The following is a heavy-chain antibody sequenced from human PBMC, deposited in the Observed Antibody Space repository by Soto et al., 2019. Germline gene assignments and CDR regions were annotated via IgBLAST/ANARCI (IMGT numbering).Heavy chain of an antibody. Sequence: PSETLSLTCTVSGGSISGYSWSWIRQPPVKGLEWIGCIFYNGTTRHNPSLKSRVTISVDTPKNQFSLKLSSVTAADTAVYYCSRPYSTLSLRSAAFDIWGQGTMVTVSS. CDR2: IFYNGTT. D-gene: IGHD5-12*01. J-gene: IGHJ3*02. CDR1: GGSISGYS. CDR3: SRPYSTLSLRSAAFDI. V-gene: IGHV4-59*08.